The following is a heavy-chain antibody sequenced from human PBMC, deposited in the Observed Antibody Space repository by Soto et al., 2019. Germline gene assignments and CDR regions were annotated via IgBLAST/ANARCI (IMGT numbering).Heavy chain of an antibody. CDR2: IKQDGSEK. CDR3: ARDLSHYDLLTGYLGY. J-gene: IGHJ4*02. V-gene: IGHV3-7*01. Sequence: EVQLVESGGGLVQPGGSLRLSCAASGFTFSSYWMSWVRQAPGKGLEWVANIKQDGSEKYYVDSVKGRFTISRDNAKNSLYLQMNSLRAEDTDVYYCARDLSHYDLLTGYLGYWGQGTLVTVSS. CDR1: GFTFSSYW. D-gene: IGHD3-9*01.